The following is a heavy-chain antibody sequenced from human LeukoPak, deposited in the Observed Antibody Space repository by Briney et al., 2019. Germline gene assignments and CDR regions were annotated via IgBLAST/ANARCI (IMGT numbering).Heavy chain of an antibody. CDR3: AKDSGFTYSSGWYGY. Sequence: PGGSLRLSCAASGFTFSNYWMHWVRQAPGKGLVWVSRINSDGINTSYADSVKGRFTISRDNAKNTLNLQMNSLRAEDTAVYYCAKDSGFTYSSGWYGYWGQGTLVTVSS. D-gene: IGHD6-19*01. J-gene: IGHJ4*02. CDR1: GFTFSNYW. V-gene: IGHV3-74*01. CDR2: INSDGINT.